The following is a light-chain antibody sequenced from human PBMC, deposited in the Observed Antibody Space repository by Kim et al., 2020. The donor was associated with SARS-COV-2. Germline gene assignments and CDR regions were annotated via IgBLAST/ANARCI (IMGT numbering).Light chain of an antibody. CDR1: QAISSF. V-gene: IGKV1-16*01. CDR3: QQYNSNPIT. CDR2: SAS. Sequence: ASVGDRVTITCRASQAISSFLGWIQQKPGQAPKSVIYSASTLHSGVPSRFSGSGSGTDFTLTISDLQPEDFATYYCQQYNSNPITFGQGTRLEIK. J-gene: IGKJ5*01.